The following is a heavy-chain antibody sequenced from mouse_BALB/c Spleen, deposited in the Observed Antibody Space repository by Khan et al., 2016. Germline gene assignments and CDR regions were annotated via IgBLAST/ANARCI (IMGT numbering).Heavy chain of an antibody. CDR2: INPDSRTI. Sequence: EVKLLESGGGLVQPGGSLKLSCAASGFDFRRYWMSWFRQAPGKGLEWIGEINPDSRTINYSPSLKDKFTISRDNAKSTLFLQMNKVSTEATAIYYCARARYYGYLAYWGQGTLVSVSA. V-gene: IGHV4-1*02. J-gene: IGHJ3*01. CDR1: GFDFRRYW. D-gene: IGHD1-1*01. CDR3: ARARYYGYLAY.